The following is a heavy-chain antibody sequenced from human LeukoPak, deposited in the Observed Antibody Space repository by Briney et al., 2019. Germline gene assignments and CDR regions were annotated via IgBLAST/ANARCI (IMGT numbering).Heavy chain of an antibody. J-gene: IGHJ5*02. Sequence: ASVKVSCKASGYTFTGYYIHWVRQAPGPGLEWMGWINPNSCETNYAQKFQRRVTMTSDTSISTAYMELSWLGSDDTAVYYWARALEMEGNWFDPWGQGTLLTVSS. CDR1: GYTFTGYY. D-gene: IGHD1-1*01. V-gene: IGHV1-2*02. CDR3: ARALEMEGNWFDP. CDR2: INPNSCET.